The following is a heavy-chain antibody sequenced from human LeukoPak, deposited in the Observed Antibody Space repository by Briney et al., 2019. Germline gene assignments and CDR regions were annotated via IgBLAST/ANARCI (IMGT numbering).Heavy chain of an antibody. CDR1: GGSFSGYY. V-gene: IGHV4-34*01. D-gene: IGHD4-17*01. Sequence: PSETLSLTCAVYGGSFSGYYWSWIRQPPGKGLEWIGEINHSGSTNYNPSLKSRVTISVDTSKNRFSLKLSFVTAADTAVYYCARGLFYGDLTRFDYWGQGTLVTVSS. J-gene: IGHJ4*02. CDR3: ARGLFYGDLTRFDY. CDR2: INHSGST.